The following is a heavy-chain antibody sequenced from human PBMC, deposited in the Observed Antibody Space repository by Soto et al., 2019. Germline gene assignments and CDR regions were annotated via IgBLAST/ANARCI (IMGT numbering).Heavy chain of an antibody. CDR2: ISYDGSNK. Sequence: QVQLVESGGGVVQPGRSLRLSCAASGFTFSSYAMHWVRQAPGKGLEWVAVISYDGSNKYYADSVKGRFTISRDNSKNTLYLQINSLRADDPAVYYCARDLGVTVFDYWGQGTLVTVSS. D-gene: IGHD3-10*01. V-gene: IGHV3-30-3*01. CDR1: GFTFSSYA. J-gene: IGHJ4*02. CDR3: ARDLGVTVFDY.